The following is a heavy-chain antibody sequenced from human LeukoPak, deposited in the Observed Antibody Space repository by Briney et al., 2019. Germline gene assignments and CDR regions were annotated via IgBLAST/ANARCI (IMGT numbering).Heavy chain of an antibody. J-gene: IGHJ4*02. CDR3: ARESSSVPFDY. CDR2: ISSSGSTI. Sequence: PGGSLRLSRAASGFTFSSYEMNWVRQAPGKGLEWVSYISSSGSTIYYADSVKGRFTISRDNAKNSLYLQMNGLRAEDTAVYYCARESSSVPFDYWGQGTLVTVSS. CDR1: GFTFSSYE. V-gene: IGHV3-48*03. D-gene: IGHD6-13*01.